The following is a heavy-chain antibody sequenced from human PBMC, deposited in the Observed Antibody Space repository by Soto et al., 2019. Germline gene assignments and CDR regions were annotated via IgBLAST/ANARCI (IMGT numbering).Heavy chain of an antibody. J-gene: IGHJ6*02. Sequence: QVQLVQSGAEVKKPGSSVKVSCKASGGTFSSYAISWVRQAPGQGLEWMGGIIPIFGTANYAQKFQGRVTITADESTSTAYMELSSPRSEDTAVYYCGYNWNDSYYYYGMDVWGQGTTVTVSS. CDR2: IIPIFGTA. V-gene: IGHV1-69*01. CDR3: GYNWNDSYYYYGMDV. CDR1: GGTFSSYA. D-gene: IGHD1-1*01.